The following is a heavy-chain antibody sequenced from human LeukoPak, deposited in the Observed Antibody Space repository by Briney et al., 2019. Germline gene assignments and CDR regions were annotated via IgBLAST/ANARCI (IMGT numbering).Heavy chain of an antibody. CDR1: GGTFSSYA. D-gene: IGHD2-2*01. CDR3: ARIASYCSSTSCYRENNWFDP. Sequence: VASVKVSCKASGGTFSSYAISWVRQAPGQGLEWMGGITHIFGTANYAQKFQGRVTITADESTSTAYMELSSLRSEDTAVYYCARIASYCSSTSCYRENNWFDPWGQGTLVTVSS. CDR2: ITHIFGTA. V-gene: IGHV1-69*13. J-gene: IGHJ5*02.